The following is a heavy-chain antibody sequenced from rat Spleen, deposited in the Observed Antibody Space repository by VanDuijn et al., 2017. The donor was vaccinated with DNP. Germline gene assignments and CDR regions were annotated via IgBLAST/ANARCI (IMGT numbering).Heavy chain of an antibody. CDR3: ARWTRYFDY. J-gene: IGHJ2*01. CDR2: ISYSGCT. D-gene: IGHD1-7*01. CDR1: GYSITSNY. V-gene: IGHV3-1*01. Sequence: EVQLQESGPGLVKPSQSLSLTCSVTGYSITSNYWGWIRKFPGNKLEYIGHISYSGCTNYNPSLKSRISITRDTSKNPFFLHLNSVTIEDTATYYCARWTRYFDYWGQGVMVTVSS.